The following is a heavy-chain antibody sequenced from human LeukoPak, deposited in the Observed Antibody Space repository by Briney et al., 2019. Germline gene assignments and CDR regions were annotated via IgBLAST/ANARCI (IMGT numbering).Heavy chain of an antibody. CDR2: ISSSSSFI. CDR1: GFTFSSYS. Sequence: PGGSLRLSCVASGFTFSSYSMNWVRQAPGKGLEWVSFISSSSSFIYYADSVKGRFAISRDNAKNSLYLQMNSLRAEDTAVYYCASNYNWNDQGFDYWGQGTLVTVSS. J-gene: IGHJ4*02. CDR3: ASNYNWNDQGFDY. D-gene: IGHD1-20*01. V-gene: IGHV3-21*01.